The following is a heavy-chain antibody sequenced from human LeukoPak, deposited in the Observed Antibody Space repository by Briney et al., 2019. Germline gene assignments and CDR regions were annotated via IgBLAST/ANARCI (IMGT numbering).Heavy chain of an antibody. V-gene: IGHV1-69*05. D-gene: IGHD5-24*01. CDR1: EGTFSSYA. Sequence: SVKVSCKASEGTFSSYAISWVRQAPGQGLEWIRCIIPSFGTANYAPRFQGRVTITTDESTSTAYMELSSLRSEDTAVYYCARGRWLPWYFDYWGQGTLVTVSS. CDR2: IIPSFGTA. J-gene: IGHJ4*02. CDR3: ARGRWLPWYFDY.